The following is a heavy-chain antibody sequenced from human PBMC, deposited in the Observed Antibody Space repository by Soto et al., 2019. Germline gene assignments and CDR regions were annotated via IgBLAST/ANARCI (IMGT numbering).Heavy chain of an antibody. D-gene: IGHD3-22*01. V-gene: IGHV1-69*13. J-gene: IGHJ4*02. CDR3: ARSLDYYDSSGYFPLYY. CDR2: IIPTFGTA. CDR1: GGTFSSYA. Sequence: GASVKVSCKASGGTFSSYAISWVRQAPGQGLEWMGGIIPTFGTANYAQKFQGRVTITADESTSTAYMELSSLRSEDTAVYYCARSLDYYDSSGYFPLYYWGQGTLVTVSS.